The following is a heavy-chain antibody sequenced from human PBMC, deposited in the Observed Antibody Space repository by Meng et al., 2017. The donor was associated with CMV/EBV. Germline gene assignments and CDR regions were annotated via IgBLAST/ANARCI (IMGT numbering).Heavy chain of an antibody. V-gene: IGHV4-38-2*02. D-gene: IGHD2-21*01. Sequence: GSLRLSCTVSGYSISSGYYWGWIRQPPGKGLEWIGSIYHSGSTYYNPSLKSRVTISVDTSKNQFSLKLSSVTAADTALYYCARDPKGWLVVRDYYYGMDVWGQGTTVTVSS. J-gene: IGHJ6*02. CDR2: IYHSGST. CDR1: GYSISSGYY. CDR3: ARDPKGWLVVRDYYYGMDV.